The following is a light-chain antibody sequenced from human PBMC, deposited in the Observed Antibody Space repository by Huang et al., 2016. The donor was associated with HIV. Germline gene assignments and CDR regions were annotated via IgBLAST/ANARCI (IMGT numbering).Light chain of an antibody. CDR3: QQYYSTPLT. J-gene: IGKJ3*01. CDR2: WAS. Sequence: DIVMTQSPDSLAVSLGERATINCKSSQSVLYSSNNKNYLAWYQQNPGPPPKLLIYWASTRESGVPDRFSGSGSGTDFTLTISSLQAEDVAVYYCQQYYSTPLTFGPGTKVDIK. V-gene: IGKV4-1*01. CDR1: QSVLYSSNNKNY.